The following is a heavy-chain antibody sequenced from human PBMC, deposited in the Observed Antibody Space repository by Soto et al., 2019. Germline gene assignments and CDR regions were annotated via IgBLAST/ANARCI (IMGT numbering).Heavy chain of an antibody. D-gene: IGHD3-16*01. Sequence: MQMVESGGGSVQPGGSLRLSCAASGFPFSHYWMHWVRQTPGKGLVWVSGINPAGTITNYADSVEGRFTISRDNADSPLFLQMNSLSAENTVIYYCTSDTFGLRDTWGQGTLVTVSS. CDR2: INPAGTIT. J-gene: IGHJ5*02. CDR3: TSDTFGLRDT. CDR1: GFPFSHYW. V-gene: IGHV3-74*01.